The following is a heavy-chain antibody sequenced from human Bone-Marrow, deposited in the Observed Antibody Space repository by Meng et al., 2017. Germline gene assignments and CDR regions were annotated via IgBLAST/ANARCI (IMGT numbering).Heavy chain of an antibody. V-gene: IGHV4-34*01. J-gene: IGHJ4*02. CDR1: CASFSDYY. Sequence: QQWGEGLLKPPETLSLTCVVTCASFSDYYWIWNRQPTGKGLEWIWEINHNGITNYNPTLESRATISVDTSQNNLSLKLSSVTAADSAVYYCARFGGHYYDSSGYYKHYWGQGTLVTVSS. D-gene: IGHD3-22*01. CDR3: ARFGGHYYDSSGYYKHY. CDR2: INHNGIT.